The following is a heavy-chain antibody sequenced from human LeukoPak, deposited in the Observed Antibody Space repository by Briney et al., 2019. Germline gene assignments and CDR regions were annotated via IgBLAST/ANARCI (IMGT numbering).Heavy chain of an antibody. Sequence: KPSETLSLTCTVSGGSISSYYWSWIRQPPGKGLEWIGYIYYSGSTNYNPSLKSRVTISVDTSKNQFPLRLTSVTAADTAVYYCARTGAVAGKWYFDLWGHGTLVTVSS. D-gene: IGHD6-19*01. V-gene: IGHV4-59*01. J-gene: IGHJ2*01. CDR1: GGSISSYY. CDR2: IYYSGST. CDR3: ARTGAVAGKWYFDL.